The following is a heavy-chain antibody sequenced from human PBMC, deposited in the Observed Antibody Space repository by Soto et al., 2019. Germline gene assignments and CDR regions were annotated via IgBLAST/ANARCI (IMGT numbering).Heavy chain of an antibody. J-gene: IGHJ6*02. D-gene: IGHD3-22*01. V-gene: IGHV4-31*03. CDR3: ARDYYDSSGSNYYYYGMDV. CDR2: IYYSGST. CDR1: GGSISSGGYY. Sequence: SETLSLTCTVSGGSISSGGYYWSWIRQHPEKGLEWIGYIYYSGSTYYNPSLKSRVTISVDTSKNQFSLKLSSVTAADTAVYYCARDYYDSSGSNYYYYGMDVWGQGTTVTVSS.